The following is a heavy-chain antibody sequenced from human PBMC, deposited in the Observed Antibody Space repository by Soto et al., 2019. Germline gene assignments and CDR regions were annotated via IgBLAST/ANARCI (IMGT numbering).Heavy chain of an antibody. J-gene: IGHJ6*02. Sequence: QVQLVQSGAEVKKPGSSVKVSCKASGGTFSSYAISWVRQAPGQGLEWMGGIIPIFGTANYAQKFQGRVTITADKSTSTAYMGLSSLRSEDTAVYYCATSMVRGVIIVYYYYGMDVWGQGTTVTVSS. D-gene: IGHD3-10*01. CDR1: GGTFSSYA. CDR3: ATSMVRGVIIVYYYYGMDV. V-gene: IGHV1-69*06. CDR2: IIPIFGTA.